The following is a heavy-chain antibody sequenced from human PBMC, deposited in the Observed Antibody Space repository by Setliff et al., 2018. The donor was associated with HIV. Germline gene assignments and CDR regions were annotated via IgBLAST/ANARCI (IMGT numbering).Heavy chain of an antibody. J-gene: IGHJ4*02. Sequence: GGSLRLSCAVSGFTFSHYVMHWVRQSPGKGLECVALIYYDGSSQYYADSVKGRFTISRDNSKNTLFLQMDRLRAEDTALYYCAKATGLGAAGKIDSWGQGTLVTVSS. CDR2: IYYDGSSQ. CDR1: GFTFSHYV. CDR3: AKATGLGAAGKIDS. D-gene: IGHD6-13*01. V-gene: IGHV3-33*06.